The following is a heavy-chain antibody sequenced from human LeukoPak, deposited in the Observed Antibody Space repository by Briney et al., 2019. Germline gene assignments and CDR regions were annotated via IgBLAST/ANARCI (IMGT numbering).Heavy chain of an antibody. J-gene: IGHJ4*02. V-gene: IGHV4-4*07. CDR1: GGSISSYY. CDR3: ARGRHDYGAFDY. D-gene: IGHD4-17*01. Sequence: SETLSLTCTVSGGSISSYYWSWIRQPAGKGLEWIGRIYTSGSTNYNPSLKSRVTMSVDTSKNQFSLKLSSVTAADTTVYYCARGRHDYGAFDYWGQGTLVTVSS. CDR2: IYTSGST.